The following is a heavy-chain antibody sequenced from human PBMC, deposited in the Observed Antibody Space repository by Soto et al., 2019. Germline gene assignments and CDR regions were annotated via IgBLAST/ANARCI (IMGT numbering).Heavy chain of an antibody. CDR3: ARSVERIRWLQFILYFDY. CDR1: GGSISIGGYY. J-gene: IGHJ4*02. CDR2: IYYSGST. V-gene: IGHV4-31*03. Sequence: QVQLQESGPGLVKPSQTLSLTCTVSGGSISIGGYYWSWIRQHPGKGLEWIGYIYYSGSTYYNPSLKSRVTISVDTSKNQFSLKLSSVTAADTAVYYCARSVERIRWLQFILYFDYWGQGTLVTVSS. D-gene: IGHD5-12*01.